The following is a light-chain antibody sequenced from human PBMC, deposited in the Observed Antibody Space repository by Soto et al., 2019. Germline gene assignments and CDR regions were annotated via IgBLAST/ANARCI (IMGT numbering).Light chain of an antibody. J-gene: IGKJ5*01. V-gene: IGKV1-39*01. CDR2: TAS. CDR3: QQSYSTPII. Sequence: IRITESHSSLSASVGDTFTITCLASQSISIHLNRYQQKPGKAPNLLMYTASNLQSGVPSRFSGSGSGTDFTLTIIRLHPEDFATYYCQQSYSTPIIFGQGTRLEIK. CDR1: QSISIH.